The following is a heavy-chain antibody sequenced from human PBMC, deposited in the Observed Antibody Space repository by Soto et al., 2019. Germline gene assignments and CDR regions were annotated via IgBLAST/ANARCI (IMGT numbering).Heavy chain of an antibody. J-gene: IGHJ4*02. Sequence: EVQLLESGGGLVQPGGSLRLSCAASGFTFSSYAMSWVRQAPGKGLEWVSAISGSGGSTYYADSVKGRFTISRDNSKNTLYLQMNSLRAEDTAVYYCANDDSSRDGYIILFDYWGQGTLVTVSS. CDR3: ANDDSSRDGYIILFDY. CDR2: ISGSGGST. CDR1: GFTFSSYA. D-gene: IGHD3-22*01. V-gene: IGHV3-23*01.